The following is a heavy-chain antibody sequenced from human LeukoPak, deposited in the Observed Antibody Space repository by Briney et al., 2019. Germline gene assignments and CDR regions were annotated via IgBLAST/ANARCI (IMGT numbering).Heavy chain of an antibody. CDR2: IYHSGNT. Sequence: SETLSLTCAVYGGSFSGYYWGWIRQPPGKGLEWIGSIYHSGNTYYNPSLKSRVTISVDTSKNQFSLKLSSVTAADTAVYYCATARTGYSSSWFDYWGQGTLVTVSS. J-gene: IGHJ5*01. V-gene: IGHV4-34*01. CDR1: GGSFSGYY. D-gene: IGHD6-13*01. CDR3: ATARTGYSSSWFDY.